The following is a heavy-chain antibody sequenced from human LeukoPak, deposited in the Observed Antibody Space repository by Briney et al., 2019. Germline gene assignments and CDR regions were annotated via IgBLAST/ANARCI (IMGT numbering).Heavy chain of an antibody. CDR1: GYSFTSYW. D-gene: IGHD3-22*01. V-gene: IGHV5-51*01. J-gene: IGHJ5*02. Sequence: GESLKISCKGSGYSFTSYWIGWVRQMPGKGLEWMGIIYPGDSDTSYSPSFQGQVTISADKSISTAYLQWSSLKASDTAMYYCARLFRSSGYYYGGDNWFDPWGQGTLVTVSS. CDR3: ARLFRSSGYYYGGDNWFDP. CDR2: IYPGDSDT.